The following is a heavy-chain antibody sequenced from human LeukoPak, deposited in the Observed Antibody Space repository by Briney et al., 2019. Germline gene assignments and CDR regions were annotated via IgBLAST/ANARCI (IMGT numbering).Heavy chain of an antibody. CDR2: IIPIFGTA. V-gene: IGHV1-69*13. D-gene: IGHD3-3*01. J-gene: IGHJ4*02. CDR1: GGTFSSYA. Sequence: ASVKVSCKASGGTFSSYAISWVRQAPGQGLEWMGGIIPIFGTANYAQKFQGRVTITADESTSTAYMELSSLRSEDTAVYYCARVFSRTTIFGVVINYYFDYWGQGTLVTVSS. CDR3: ARVFSRTTIFGVVINYYFDY.